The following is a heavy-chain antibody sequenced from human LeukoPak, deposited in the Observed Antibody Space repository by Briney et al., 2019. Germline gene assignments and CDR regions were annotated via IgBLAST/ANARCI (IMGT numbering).Heavy chain of an antibody. CDR1: GFIFRNYA. CDR2: ISGSGGTT. D-gene: IGHD2-21*02. V-gene: IGHV3-23*01. Sequence: GGSLRLSCAASGFIFRNYAMSWVRQAPGKGLEWVSAISGSGGTTYYADSVKGRFTISRDNSKSTLYLQMNSLRAEDTAVYYCAKEDCGVDCSTFDYWGQGTLVTVSS. CDR3: AKEDCGVDCSTFDY. J-gene: IGHJ4*02.